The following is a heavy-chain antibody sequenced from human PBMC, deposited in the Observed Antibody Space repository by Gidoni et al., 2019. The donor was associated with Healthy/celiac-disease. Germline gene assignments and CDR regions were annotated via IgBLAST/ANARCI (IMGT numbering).Heavy chain of an antibody. Sequence: EVQLVESGGGLVQPGGSLRLSCAASGFPFSSYAMRWVRQAPGQGLEWVSVIRGSGGSTYYADSVKGRFTISRDNSKITLYLQMNSLRAEDTAVYYCAKVFNGWAIYWYFDLWGRGTLVTVSA. CDR2: IRGSGGST. CDR1: GFPFSSYA. J-gene: IGHJ2*01. CDR3: AKVFNGWAIYWYFDL. V-gene: IGHV3-23*04. D-gene: IGHD2-21*01.